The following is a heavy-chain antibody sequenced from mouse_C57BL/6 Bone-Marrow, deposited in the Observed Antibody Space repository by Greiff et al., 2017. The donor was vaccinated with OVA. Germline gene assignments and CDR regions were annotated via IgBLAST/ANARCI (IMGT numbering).Heavy chain of an antibody. CDR2: ISYDGSN. J-gene: IGHJ1*03. CDR1: GYSITSGYY. D-gene: IGHD1-1*01. Sequence: VQLQESGPGLVKPSQSLSLTCSVTGYSITSGYYWNWIRQFPGNKLEWMGYISYDGSNNYNPSLKNRISITRDTSKNQFFLKLNSVTTEDTATYYCARGRYGSSPRWYFDVWGTGTTVTVSS. V-gene: IGHV3-6*01. CDR3: ARGRYGSSPRWYFDV.